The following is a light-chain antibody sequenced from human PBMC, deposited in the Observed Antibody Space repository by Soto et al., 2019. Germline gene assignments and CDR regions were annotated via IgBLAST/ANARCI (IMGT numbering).Light chain of an antibody. J-gene: IGKJ1*01. Sequence: EIVMTQSPATLSVSPGERATLSCRARQNVNSNLAWYQQKPGQAPRLLIHGASSRATDIPARFSGSGSGTEFTLTISSLQSDDFALYYCQQYNDWPPVFGQGTQVDIK. CDR1: QNVNSN. CDR2: GAS. CDR3: QQYNDWPPV. V-gene: IGKV3-15*01.